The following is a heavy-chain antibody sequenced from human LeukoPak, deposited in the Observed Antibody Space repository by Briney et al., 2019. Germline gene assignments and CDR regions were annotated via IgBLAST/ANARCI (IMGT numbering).Heavy chain of an antibody. CDR2: IYTSGST. J-gene: IGHJ5*02. CDR3: ARGSHRITIFGVVIDNWFDP. V-gene: IGHV4-61*02. D-gene: IGHD3-3*01. CDR1: GGSISSGSYY. Sequence: SETLSLTCTVSGGSISSGSYYWSWIRQPAGKGLEWIGRIYTSGSTNYNPSLKSRVTISVDTSKNQFSLKLSSVTAADTAVYYRARGSHRITIFGVVIDNWFDPWGQGTLVTVSS.